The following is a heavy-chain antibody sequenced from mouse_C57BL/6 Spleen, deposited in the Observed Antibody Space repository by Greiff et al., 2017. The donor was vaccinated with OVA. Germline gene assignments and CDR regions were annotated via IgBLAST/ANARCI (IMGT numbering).Heavy chain of an antibody. D-gene: IGHD2-10*02. CDR1: GFTIKDYY. CDR3: TTPSYGNYWFAY. Sequence: EVQLQQSGAELVRPGASVKLSCTASGFTIKDYYMHWVKQRPEQGLEWIGRIDPEDGDTEYAPKFPGKATMTADTSSNTAYLQLSSLTSEDTAVYYCTTPSYGNYWFAYWGQGTLVTVSA. J-gene: IGHJ3*01. CDR2: IDPEDGDT. V-gene: IGHV14-1*01.